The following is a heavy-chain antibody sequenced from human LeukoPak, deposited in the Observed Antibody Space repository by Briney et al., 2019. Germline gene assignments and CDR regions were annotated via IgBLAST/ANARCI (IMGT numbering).Heavy chain of an antibody. J-gene: IGHJ1*01. CDR2: ISYDGSTK. D-gene: IGHD6-13*01. CDR3: AKESGSRSYGAYFPH. CDR1: GFTFSSHG. Sequence: GGSLRLSCAASGFTFSSHGMQWVRQAPRKGLEWVAVISYDGSTKYYADSVKGRFTISRDNSKSTLYLQMNSLRAEDTAVYYCAKESGSRSYGAYFPHWGQGTLVTVSS. V-gene: IGHV3-30*18.